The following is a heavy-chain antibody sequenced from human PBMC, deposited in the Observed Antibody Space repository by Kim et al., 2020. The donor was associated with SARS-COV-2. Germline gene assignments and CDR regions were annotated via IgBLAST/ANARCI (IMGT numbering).Heavy chain of an antibody. J-gene: IGHJ6*02. CDR3: ARREQWLVRRGAPTIYYYYGMDV. Sequence: ASVKVSCKASGYTFTSYAMNWVRQAPGQGLEWMGWINTNTGNPTYAQGFTGRFVFSLDTSVSTAYLQISSLKAEDTAVYYCARREQWLVRRGAPTIYYYYGMDVWGQGTTVTVSS. CDR1: GYTFTSYA. D-gene: IGHD6-19*01. V-gene: IGHV7-4-1*02. CDR2: INTNTGNP.